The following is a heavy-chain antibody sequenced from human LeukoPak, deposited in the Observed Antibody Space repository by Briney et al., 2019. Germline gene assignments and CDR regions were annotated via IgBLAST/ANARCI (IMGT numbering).Heavy chain of an antibody. CDR1: GFTFSSYA. CDR3: ARSLGTVSSTWPSDY. J-gene: IGHJ4*02. V-gene: IGHV3-23*01. Sequence: GGSLRLSCAASGFTFSSYAMSWVRQTPGKGLEWVSSISGSGGSTYYADSVKGRFTISRDNAKNSLYLQMNSLRAEDTAVYYCARSLGTVSSTWPSDYWGQGALVTVSS. D-gene: IGHD6-13*01. CDR2: ISGSGGST.